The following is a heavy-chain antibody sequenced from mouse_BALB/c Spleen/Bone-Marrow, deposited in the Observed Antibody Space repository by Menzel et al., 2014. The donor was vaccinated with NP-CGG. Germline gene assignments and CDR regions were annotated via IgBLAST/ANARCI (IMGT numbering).Heavy chain of an antibody. CDR3: AREATMITWFAY. D-gene: IGHD2-4*01. Sequence: VQLQHSGPGLVAPSQSLSITCTVSGFSLTSYGVHWVRQPPGKGLEWLGVVWAGGSTNYNSALVSRLSISKDNSRSQVFLKMNSLQTDDTAMYYCAREATMITWFAYWGQGTLVTVSA. J-gene: IGHJ3*01. V-gene: IGHV2-9*02. CDR1: GFSLTSYG. CDR2: VWAGGST.